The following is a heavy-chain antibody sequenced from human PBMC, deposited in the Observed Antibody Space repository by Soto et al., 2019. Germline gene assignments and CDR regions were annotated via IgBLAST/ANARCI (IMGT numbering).Heavy chain of an antibody. CDR1: GGSISRFY. J-gene: IGHJ6*02. CDR2: IYTSGST. D-gene: IGHD3-10*01. CDR3: ARVWGPRMVRGVNPATYYYYGMDV. Sequence: SETLSLTCTVSGGSISRFYWRWIRQPAGKGLEWIGRIYTSGSTNYNPSLKSRVTMSVDTSKNQFSLKLSSVTAADTAVHYCARVWGPRMVRGVNPATYYYYGMDVWGQGTTAT. V-gene: IGHV4-4*07.